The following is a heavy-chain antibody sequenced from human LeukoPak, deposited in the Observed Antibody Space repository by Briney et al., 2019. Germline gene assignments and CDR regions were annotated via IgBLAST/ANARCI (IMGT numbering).Heavy chain of an antibody. Sequence: SVKVSCKASGGTFSSYAISWVRQAPGQGLEWMGGIIPIFGTANYAQKFQGRVTITADKSTSTAYMELSSLRSDDTAVYYCAREEVSGGYSYGREFDYWGQGTLVTVSS. V-gene: IGHV1-69*06. CDR1: GGTFSSYA. CDR2: IIPIFGTA. CDR3: AREEVSGGYSYGREFDY. D-gene: IGHD5-18*01. J-gene: IGHJ4*02.